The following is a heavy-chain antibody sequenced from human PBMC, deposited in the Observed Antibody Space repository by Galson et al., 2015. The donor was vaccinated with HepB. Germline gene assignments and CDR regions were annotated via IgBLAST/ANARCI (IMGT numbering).Heavy chain of an antibody. CDR3: ARGRPTYYFDY. J-gene: IGHJ4*02. Sequence: SLRLSCAASGFTVNSNYMNWVRQAPGKGLEWVSVIYTDGSTDYADSVMGRLTISRDNSKNTLYHLMNSLRADNTAVYYCARGRPTYYFDYWGQGTLVIVSS. CDR2: IYTDGST. CDR1: GFTVNSNY. V-gene: IGHV3-53*01.